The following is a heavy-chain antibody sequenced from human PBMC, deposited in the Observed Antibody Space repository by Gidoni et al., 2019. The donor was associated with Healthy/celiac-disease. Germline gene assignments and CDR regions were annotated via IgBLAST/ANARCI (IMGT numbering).Heavy chain of an antibody. CDR3: YTFNWNYVDY. CDR2: ISYDGSNK. J-gene: IGHJ4*02. D-gene: IGHD1-20*01. Sequence: QVQLVESGGGVVQPGRSLRLSCAASGFTFSRYAMHWVRQAPGKGLEWVAVISYDGSNKYYADSVKGRFTISRDNSKNTLYLQMNSLRAEDTAVYYCYTFNWNYVDYWGQGTLVTVSS. V-gene: IGHV3-30-3*01. CDR1: GFTFSRYA.